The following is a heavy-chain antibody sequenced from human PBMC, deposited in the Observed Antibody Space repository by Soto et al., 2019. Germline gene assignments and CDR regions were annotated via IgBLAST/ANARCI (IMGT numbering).Heavy chain of an antibody. CDR3: ARVVPGFVVVAAADS. V-gene: IGHV3-11*01. J-gene: IGHJ5*01. CDR2: INSRGSTI. CDR1: GFTFSDYY. Sequence: QVQLVESGGGLVKPGGSLRLSCAASGFTFSDYYMSWIRQAPGKGLEWISYINSRGSTIYYADSVKGRFTISRDNARNSLHLQMSSLRVEDTAVYYCARVVPGFVVVAAADSWGQGALVTVS. D-gene: IGHD2-15*01.